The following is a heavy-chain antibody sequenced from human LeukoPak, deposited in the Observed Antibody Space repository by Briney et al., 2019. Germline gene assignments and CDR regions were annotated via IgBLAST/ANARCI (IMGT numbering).Heavy chain of an antibody. CDR1: GISINTYY. CDR2: VHYTGSA. Sequence: SETLSLTCTVSGISINTYYWSWIRQPPGKGLEWIGYVHYTGSADYNPSLKSRVTISLDTSKNQFSLKLTSATAADTAVYYCARDSWDSIAMDVWGPGTTVIVSS. CDR3: ARDSWDSIAMDV. V-gene: IGHV4-59*01. D-gene: IGHD1-26*01. J-gene: IGHJ6*02.